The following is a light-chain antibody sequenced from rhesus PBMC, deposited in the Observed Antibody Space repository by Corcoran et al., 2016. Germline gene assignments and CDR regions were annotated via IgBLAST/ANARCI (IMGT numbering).Light chain of an antibody. CDR2: EAP. CDR3: QHYSSPPWT. J-gene: IGKJ1*01. CDR1: QDITNH. Sequence: DIQMTQSPSSLSASAGDRVTITCRASQDITNHIAWYQQKPGESPKLLIYEAPTAQSGIPSRFSGSGSGTDFTLTISTLPSADFAVYYCQHYSSPPWTFGRGTRVELK. V-gene: IGKV1-25*01.